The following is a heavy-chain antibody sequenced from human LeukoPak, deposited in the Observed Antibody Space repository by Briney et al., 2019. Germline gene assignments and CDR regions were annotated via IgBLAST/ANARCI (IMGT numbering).Heavy chain of an antibody. D-gene: IGHD6-13*01. J-gene: IGHJ4*02. CDR1: GFTFSSYA. V-gene: IGHV3-23*01. CDR3: ARELAEWVRGIAGGKIDY. CDR2: ISGSGGST. Sequence: PGGSLRLTCAASGFTFSSYAMSWVRQAPGKGLEWVSAISGSGGSTYYADSVKGRFTISRDNAKNSLYLQMNSLRAEDTAVYYCARELAEWVRGIAGGKIDYWGQGTLVTVSS.